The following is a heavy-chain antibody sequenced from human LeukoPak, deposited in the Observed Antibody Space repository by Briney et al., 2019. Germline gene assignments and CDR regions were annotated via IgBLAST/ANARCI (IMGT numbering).Heavy chain of an antibody. D-gene: IGHD3-10*01. J-gene: IGHJ4*02. V-gene: IGHV3-7*01. CDR3: ARPYYYSSGSLPY. CDR2: INQDGSEK. CDR1: GFTFSSYS. Sequence: GGSLRLSCAASGFTFSSYSMNWVRQAPGKGLEWVANINQDGSEKYYVDSVKGRFTIYRDNAKNSLSLQMNSLRAEDTAVYYCARPYYYSSGSLPYWGQGTLVTVSS.